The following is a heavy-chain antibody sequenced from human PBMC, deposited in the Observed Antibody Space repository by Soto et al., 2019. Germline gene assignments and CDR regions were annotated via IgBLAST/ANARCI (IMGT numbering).Heavy chain of an antibody. J-gene: IGHJ6*02. CDR3: ARYSNNWFQTEGMDV. CDR2: IHYGGGT. V-gene: IGHV4-59*12. CDR1: GGSMSSYY. Sequence: PSETLSLTCTVSGGSMSSYYWTWIRQPPGKGLEWIGFIHYGGGTVYNPSLKSRVTMSVDTSKKQFSLKLTSVTAADTAVYYCARYSNNWFQTEGMDVWGQGTTVTVSS. D-gene: IGHD6-13*01.